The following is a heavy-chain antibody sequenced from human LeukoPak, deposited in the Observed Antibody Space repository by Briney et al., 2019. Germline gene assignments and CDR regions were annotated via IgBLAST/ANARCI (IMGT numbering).Heavy chain of an antibody. Sequence: SVQVSCKASGGTFSSYAISWVRQALGQGLEWMGGIIPIFGTANYAQKFQGRVTITADESTSTAYMELSSLRSEDTAVYYCARASPDSGSYPCDYWGQGTLVTVSS. D-gene: IGHD1-26*01. CDR3: ARASPDSGSYPCDY. CDR2: IIPIFGTA. V-gene: IGHV1-69*13. CDR1: GGTFSSYA. J-gene: IGHJ4*02.